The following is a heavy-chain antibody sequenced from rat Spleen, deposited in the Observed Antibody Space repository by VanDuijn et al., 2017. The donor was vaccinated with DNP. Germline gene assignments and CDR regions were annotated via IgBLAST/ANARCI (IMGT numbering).Heavy chain of an antibody. D-gene: IGHD1-4*01. J-gene: IGHJ2*01. CDR2: INKDSTII. Sequence: EVKLVESGGGLVQPGRSLKLSCAASGFNFNDYWMGWVRQAPGKGLEWIGEINKDSTIIKYTPSLKDKFTISRDNAQNTLYLQMSKLGSEDTAIYYCAREAAGIDYWGQGVMVTVSS. CDR1: GFNFNDYW. V-gene: IGHV4-2*01. CDR3: AREAAGIDY.